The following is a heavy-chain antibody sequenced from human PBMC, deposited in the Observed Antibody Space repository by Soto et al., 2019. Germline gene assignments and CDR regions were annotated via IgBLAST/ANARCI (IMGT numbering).Heavy chain of an antibody. D-gene: IGHD1-26*01. CDR1: GGSIGSSSYY. CDR3: ARHDGGATTLDYFDY. CDR2: IYYSGST. Sequence: SETLSLTCTVSGGSIGSSSYYWGWIRQPPGKGLEWIGSIYYSGSTYYNPSLKSRVTISVDTSKNQFSLKLSSVTAADTAVYYCARHDGGATTLDYFDYWGQGTLVTVSS. V-gene: IGHV4-39*01. J-gene: IGHJ4*02.